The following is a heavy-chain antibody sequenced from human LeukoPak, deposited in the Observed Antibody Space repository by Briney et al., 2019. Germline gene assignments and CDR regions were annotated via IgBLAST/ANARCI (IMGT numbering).Heavy chain of an antibody. V-gene: IGHV1-18*01. D-gene: IGHD6-13*01. CDR3: ARDTPQHLKRYDY. Sequence: ASVKVSCKASGYNFDKFGIAWVRQAPGQGLEWMGWINTYSGNTKYAQQIRGRVTMTTDTSTSTVYMELRSLTSDDTAVYFCARDTPQHLKRYDYWGQGTQVTVSS. J-gene: IGHJ4*02. CDR1: GYNFDKFG. CDR2: INTYSGNT.